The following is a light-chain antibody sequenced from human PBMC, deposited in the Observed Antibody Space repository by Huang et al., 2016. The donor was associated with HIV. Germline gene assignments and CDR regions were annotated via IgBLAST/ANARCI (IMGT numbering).Light chain of an antibody. J-gene: IGKJ2*01. CDR1: QDISNY. CDR2: DAS. Sequence: DILMTQSPSSLSASVGDRVTITCQASQDISNYLNWYQQKPGKAPKLLIYDASNLETGVPSRFSGSGSGTDFPFTISSLQPEDVATYYCQQYDNLPYTFGQGTKLEIK. CDR3: QQYDNLPYT. V-gene: IGKV1-33*01.